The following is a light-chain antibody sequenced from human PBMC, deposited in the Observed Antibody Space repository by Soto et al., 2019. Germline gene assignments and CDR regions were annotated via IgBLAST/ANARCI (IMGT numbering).Light chain of an antibody. J-gene: IGLJ1*01. V-gene: IGLV1-40*01. CDR2: ASY. CDR1: SSNIGAGYD. CDR3: QSYDSSLSGYV. Sequence: QSVLTQPPSASGTPGQRVTISCSGSSSNIGAGYDVHWYQQLPRTAPKLLIFASYNRPSGVPDRFSGSKSGTSASLAITGLQAEDEAEYYCQSYDSSLSGYVFGIGTKLTVL.